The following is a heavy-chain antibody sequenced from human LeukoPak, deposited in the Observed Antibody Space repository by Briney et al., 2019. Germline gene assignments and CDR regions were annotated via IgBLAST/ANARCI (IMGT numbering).Heavy chain of an antibody. CDR3: TRVSCSRTSCYMVNDY. CDR2: IRSKTYGGTT. D-gene: IGHD2-2*02. J-gene: IGHJ4*02. V-gene: IGHV3-49*04. Sequence: GGSLRLSCTASGFTFGDYGMSWVRQAPGKGLEWVGFIRSKTYGGTTEYAASVKGRFTISRDDSKSIAYLQMNSLKTEDTAVYSCTRVSCSRTSCYMVNDYWGQGTLVTVSS. CDR1: GFTFGDYG.